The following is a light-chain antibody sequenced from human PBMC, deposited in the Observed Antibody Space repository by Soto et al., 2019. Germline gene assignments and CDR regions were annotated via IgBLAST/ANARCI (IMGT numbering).Light chain of an antibody. CDR3: QSYDRSLSGSV. Sequence: QSVLTQPPSVSGAPGQGVTISCTGSSSNIGAGYHVHWYQQLPGTAPKLLIFANNNRPSGVPDRFSASKSDTSASLAITGLQAEDEADYYCQSYDRSLSGSVFGTGTKVPVL. CDR1: SSNIGAGYH. J-gene: IGLJ1*01. CDR2: ANN. V-gene: IGLV1-40*01.